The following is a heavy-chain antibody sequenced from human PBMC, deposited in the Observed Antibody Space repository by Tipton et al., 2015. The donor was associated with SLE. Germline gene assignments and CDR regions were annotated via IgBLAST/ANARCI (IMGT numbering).Heavy chain of an antibody. V-gene: IGHV4-4*07. CDR2: FDTSGTT. Sequence: TLSPTCTVSGGSISNYYWNWIRQPAGKGLEWIGRFDTSGTTKFNPFLKSRITLSIDTTKNQFLLKVRSVTAADKAVYYCAGAGRWDGSGMGVWGQGTTVTVSS. D-gene: IGHD1-26*01. J-gene: IGHJ6*02. CDR1: GGSISNYY. CDR3: AGAGRWDGSGMGV.